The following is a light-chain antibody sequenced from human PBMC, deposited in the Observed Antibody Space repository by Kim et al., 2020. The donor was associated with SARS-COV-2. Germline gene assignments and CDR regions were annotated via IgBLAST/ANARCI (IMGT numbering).Light chain of an antibody. V-gene: IGKV1-27*01. Sequence: SASGGNRVTIPGGESKNIANSLAWYQQKPGKVPKVLIYAASAWQAGVPSRFSGGGSGTESTLTIGSRQTEDVATYSCQKYNSAPWTFGPGTKV. J-gene: IGKJ1*01. CDR2: AAS. CDR3: QKYNSAPWT. CDR1: KNIANS.